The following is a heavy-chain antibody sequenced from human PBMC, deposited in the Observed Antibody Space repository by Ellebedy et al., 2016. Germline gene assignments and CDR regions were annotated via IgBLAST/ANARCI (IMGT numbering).Heavy chain of an antibody. Sequence: SGPTLVXPTQTLTLTCAFSGFTLNTSGMCVSWIRQPPGKALEWLAVIDWDDDKHYNTSLKTRLTISKDTSQSQVVLTMTNMDPVDTAAYYCARSFHRVATMRYDGMDVWGLGTTVTVSS. CDR3: ARSFHRVATMRYDGMDV. CDR2: IDWDDDK. D-gene: IGHD5-12*01. J-gene: IGHJ6*02. CDR1: GFTLNTSGMC. V-gene: IGHV2-70*01.